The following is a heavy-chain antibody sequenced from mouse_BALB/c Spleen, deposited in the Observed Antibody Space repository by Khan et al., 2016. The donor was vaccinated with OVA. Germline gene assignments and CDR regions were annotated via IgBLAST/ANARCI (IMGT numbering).Heavy chain of an antibody. Sequence: EVELVESGGGLVKPGGSLKLSCSASEFTFSSYGMSWVRQNPEKRLEWVATISSGGHYTFYPDSVKGRSTISRDNAMNTLYLQMSSLRSEDTAMYYCARSLVDYHAMDYWGQGTSVTVSS. V-gene: IGHV5-9-3*01. D-gene: IGHD2-2*01. CDR2: ISSGGHYT. J-gene: IGHJ4*01. CDR3: ARSLVDYHAMDY. CDR1: EFTFSSYG.